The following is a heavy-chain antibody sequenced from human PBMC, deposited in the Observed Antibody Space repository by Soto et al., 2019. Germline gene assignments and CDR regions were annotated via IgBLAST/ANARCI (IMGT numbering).Heavy chain of an antibody. J-gene: IGHJ4*02. D-gene: IGHD4-4*01. CDR1: GFTFSSYS. CDR2: ISSSSSTI. Sequence: EVQLVESGGGLVQPGGSLRLSCAASGFTFSSYSMNWVRQAPGKGLEWVSYISSSSSTIYYADSVKGRFTISRDNAKNSLYLQMNSLRDEDTAVYYCAQIVENNLYSLPDQNWGQGTLVTVSS. V-gene: IGHV3-48*02. CDR3: AQIVENNLYSLPDQN.